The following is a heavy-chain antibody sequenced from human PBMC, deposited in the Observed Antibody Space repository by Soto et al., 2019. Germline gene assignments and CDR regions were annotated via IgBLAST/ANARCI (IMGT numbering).Heavy chain of an antibody. CDR1: GGSISSGGYY. CDR2: IYYSGST. Sequence: PSETLSLTCTVSGGSISSGGYYWSWIRQHPGKGLEWIGYIYYSGSTYYNPSLKSRVTISVDTSKNQFSLKLSSVTAADTAVYYCARDRGDTAMVTYYGMDVWGQGTTVTVSS. J-gene: IGHJ6*02. V-gene: IGHV4-31*03. CDR3: ARDRGDTAMVTYYGMDV. D-gene: IGHD5-18*01.